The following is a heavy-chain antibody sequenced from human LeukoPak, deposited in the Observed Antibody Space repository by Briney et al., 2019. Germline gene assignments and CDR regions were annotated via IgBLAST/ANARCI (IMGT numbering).Heavy chain of an antibody. CDR2: IYYSGST. Sequence: SETLSLTCTVSGGSISSYYWSWIRQPPGKGLEWIGYIYYSGSTNYNPSLKSRVTISVDTSKNQFSLKLSSVTAADTAVYYCAREPVSVNKPFFFAFDIWGQGTMVTVSS. CDR1: GGSISSYY. V-gene: IGHV4-59*01. D-gene: IGHD1/OR15-1a*01. CDR3: AREPVSVNKPFFFAFDI. J-gene: IGHJ3*02.